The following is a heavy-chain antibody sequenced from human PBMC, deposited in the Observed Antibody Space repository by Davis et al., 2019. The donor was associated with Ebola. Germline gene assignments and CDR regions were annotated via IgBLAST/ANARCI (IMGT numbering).Heavy chain of an antibody. D-gene: IGHD2-8*02. CDR1: GFTFSSYW. CDR3: ASLGCTGGVCYVGGYYYGMDV. J-gene: IGHJ6*02. V-gene: IGHV3-7*01. CDR2: IKQDGSEK. Sequence: GGSLRLSCAASGFTFSSYWMSWVRQAPGKGLEWVANIKQDGSEKYYVDSVKGRFTISRDNAKNSLYLQMNSLRAEDTAVYYCASLGCTGGVCYVGGYYYGMDVWGQGTTVTVSS.